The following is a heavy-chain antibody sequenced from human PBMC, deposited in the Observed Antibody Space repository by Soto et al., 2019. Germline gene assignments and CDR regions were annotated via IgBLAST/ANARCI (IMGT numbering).Heavy chain of an antibody. V-gene: IGHV3-33*01. CDR2: IWNDGSNN. CDR3: ARRQIPPPTRGAANARGGMDV. D-gene: IGHD6-13*01. J-gene: IGHJ6*02. Sequence: QVQLVESGGGVVQPGRSLRLSCAASGFTFNNDGMHWVRQAPGKGLEWLAVIWNDGSNNYYANSVKGRFTISRDNSKNTLYLQMNSLRAEDTAVYYCARRQIPPPTRGAANARGGMDVWGQGTTVTVSS. CDR1: GFTFNNDG.